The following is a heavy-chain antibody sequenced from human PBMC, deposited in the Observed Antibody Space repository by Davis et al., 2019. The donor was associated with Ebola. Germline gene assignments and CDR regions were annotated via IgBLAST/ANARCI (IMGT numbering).Heavy chain of an antibody. CDR3: ARHASSTRGWFDP. CDR1: GGSISSSSYY. V-gene: IGHV4-39*07. Sequence: GSLRLSCTVSGGSISSSSYYWGWIRQPPGKGLEWIGSIYYSGSTYYNPSLKSRVTISVDTSKNQFSLKLSSVTAADSAVYYCARHASSTRGWFDPWGQGTLVTVSS. J-gene: IGHJ5*02. D-gene: IGHD6-6*01. CDR2: IYYSGST.